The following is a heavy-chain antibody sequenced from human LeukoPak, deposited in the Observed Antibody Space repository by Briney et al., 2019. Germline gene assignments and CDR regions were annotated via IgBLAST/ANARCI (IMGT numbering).Heavy chain of an antibody. Sequence: GGSLRLSCAASGFTFSSSAMSWVRQAPGKGLEWVSLISGDGVSTFYADSVKGRFSISRDNSKNSLSLEMNSLRTEDTAMYYCARASGKFDYWGQGTLVAVSS. J-gene: IGHJ4*02. V-gene: IGHV3-43*02. CDR1: GFTFSSSA. CDR2: ISGDGVST. CDR3: ARASGKFDY.